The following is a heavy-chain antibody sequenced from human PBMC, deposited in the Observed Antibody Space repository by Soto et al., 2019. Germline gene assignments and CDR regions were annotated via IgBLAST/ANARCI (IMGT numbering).Heavy chain of an antibody. CDR3: ARGEGRYYYDSSGYSNWFDP. CDR2: INAGNGNT. J-gene: IGHJ5*02. V-gene: IGHV1-3*01. D-gene: IGHD3-22*01. Sequence: GASVKVSCKASGYTFTSYAMHWVRQAPGQRLEWMGWINAGNGNTKYSQKFQGRVTITRDTSASTAYMELSSLRSEDTAVYYCARGEGRYYYDSSGYSNWFDPWGQGTLVTSPQ. CDR1: GYTFTSYA.